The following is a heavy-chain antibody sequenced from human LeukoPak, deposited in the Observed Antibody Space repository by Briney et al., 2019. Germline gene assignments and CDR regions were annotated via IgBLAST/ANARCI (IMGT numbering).Heavy chain of an antibody. V-gene: IGHV3-23*01. CDR2: INGIGGST. Sequence: GGTLRLSCAASGFPFSSYAMNWVRQAPGKGLEWVSSINGIGGSTYYADSVKGRFTISRDNSENTLYLQMNSLRAEDTAVYYCAKPAKTDYADYWGQGTLVTVSS. CDR3: AKPAKTDYADY. D-gene: IGHD1-14*01. CDR1: GFPFSSYA. J-gene: IGHJ4*02.